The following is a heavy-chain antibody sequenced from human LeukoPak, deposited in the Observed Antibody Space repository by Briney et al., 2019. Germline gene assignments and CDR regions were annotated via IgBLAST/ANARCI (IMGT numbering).Heavy chain of an antibody. V-gene: IGHV3-30*04. J-gene: IGHJ4*02. CDR1: GFTFSSYA. D-gene: IGHD3-22*01. CDR2: ISYDGSNK. Sequence: GRSLRLSCAASGFTFSSYAMHWVRQAPGKGLEWVAVISYDGSNKYYADSVKGRFTISRDNSKNTLYLQMNSLRAEDTAVYYCARGGYYDSSGYYSTGWFDYWGQGTLVTVSS. CDR3: ARGGYYDSSGYYSTGWFDY.